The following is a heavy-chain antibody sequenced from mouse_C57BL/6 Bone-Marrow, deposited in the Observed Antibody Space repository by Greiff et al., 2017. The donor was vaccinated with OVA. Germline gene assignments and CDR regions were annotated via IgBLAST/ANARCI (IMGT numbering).Heavy chain of an antibody. CDR3: ARQGGRGYWYFEV. V-gene: IGHV5-2*03. J-gene: IGHJ1*03. CDR1: EYEFPSHD. Sequence: EVKLVESGGGLVQPGESLKLSCESTEYEFPSHDMSWVRKTPGKRLELVAAINSDGGSTYYPDTMERRFIISRDTTRKTLYLQRSSLRSEDTALYYGARQGGRGYWYFEVWGTGTTVTASS. CDR2: INSDGGST.